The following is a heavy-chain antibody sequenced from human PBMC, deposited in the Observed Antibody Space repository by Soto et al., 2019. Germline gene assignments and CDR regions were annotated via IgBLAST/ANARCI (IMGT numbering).Heavy chain of an antibody. J-gene: IGHJ5*02. D-gene: IGHD6-13*01. V-gene: IGHV4-34*01. CDR3: ARAQTYSSSWYGRGHWFDP. CDR2: INHSGST. Sequence: QVQLQQWGAGLLKPSETLSLTCAVYGGSFSGYYWSWIRQPPGKGLEWIGEINHSGSTNYNPSLKIRVTISVDTSKNQFSLKLSSVTAADTAVYYCARAQTYSSSWYGRGHWFDPWGQGTLVAVSS. CDR1: GGSFSGYY.